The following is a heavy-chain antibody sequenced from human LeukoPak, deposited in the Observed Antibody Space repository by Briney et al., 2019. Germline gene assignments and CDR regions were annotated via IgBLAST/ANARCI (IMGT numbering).Heavy chain of an antibody. CDR1: GGSISSSSYY. J-gene: IGHJ5*02. CDR2: IYYSGGT. D-gene: IGHD6-13*01. CDR3: ARRSGVAAAGLTDWFDP. Sequence: SETLSLTCTVSGGSISSSSYYWGWICQPPGKGLEWIGSIYYSGGTYYNPSLKSRVTISVDTSKNQFSLKLSSVTAADTAVYYCARRSGVAAAGLTDWFDPWGQGTLVTVSS. V-gene: IGHV4-39*07.